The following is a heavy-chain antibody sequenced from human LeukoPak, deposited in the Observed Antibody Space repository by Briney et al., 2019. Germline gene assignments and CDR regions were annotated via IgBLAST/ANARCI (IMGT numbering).Heavy chain of an antibody. D-gene: IGHD6-19*01. V-gene: IGHV4-4*07. CDR1: GGSITSYY. CDR3: ARVTGQQWLALPYYFDY. J-gene: IGHJ4*02. CDR2: FFTSGRT. Sequence: SETLSLTCTVSGGSITSYYWSWIRQPAGKGLEWIGRFFTSGRTTYNPSLKSRVTMSVDTSKNQFSLNLSSVTDADTAVYFCARVTGQQWLALPYYFDYWGQGTLVTVSS.